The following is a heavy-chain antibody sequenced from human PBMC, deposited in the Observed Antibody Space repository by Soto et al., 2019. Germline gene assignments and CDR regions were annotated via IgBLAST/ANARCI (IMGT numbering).Heavy chain of an antibody. CDR2: IYWNDDK. J-gene: IGHJ4*02. CDR3: PHRQKSVPWEDKSSGWYYFAY. Sequence: SGPTLVNPTQTLTLTCTFSGFSLSTSGVGVGWIRQPPGKALEWLALIYWNDDKRYSPSLKSRLTTTKDTSKNQVVLTMTNMDPVDTATYYCPHRQKSVPWEDKSSGWYYFAYWGQGTLVTVSS. CDR1: GFSLSTSGVG. V-gene: IGHV2-5*01. D-gene: IGHD6-19*01.